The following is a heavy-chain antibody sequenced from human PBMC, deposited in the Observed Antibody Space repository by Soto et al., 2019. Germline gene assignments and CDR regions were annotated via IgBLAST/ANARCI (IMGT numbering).Heavy chain of an antibody. CDR3: AREICSGGSCYSRDAFDI. V-gene: IGHV3-30*14. D-gene: IGHD2-15*01. CDR1: RFTFSYYA. Sequence: GGSLRLSCAASRFTFSYYAMHWIRQAPGKGLEWVAVILSDGSKQYYADSVKGRFTISRDNSKNTLYLQMNSLRAEDTAVYYCAREICSGGSCYSRDAFDIWGQGTMVTVSS. CDR2: ILSDGSKQ. J-gene: IGHJ3*02.